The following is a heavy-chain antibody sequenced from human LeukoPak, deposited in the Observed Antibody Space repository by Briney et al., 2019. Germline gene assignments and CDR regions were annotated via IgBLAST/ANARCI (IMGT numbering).Heavy chain of an antibody. CDR3: ARARVGDPTDY. Sequence: GGSLRLSCAASGFPFSSYAMYWVRQAPGEGLVWVSRVHGDGNNIGYADFVEGRFTISRDSAKNTLYLEMSSLRPEDTAVYYCARARVGDPTDYWGQGTLVTVSS. CDR2: VHGDGNNI. CDR1: GFPFSSYA. J-gene: IGHJ4*02. V-gene: IGHV3-74*01. D-gene: IGHD1-26*01.